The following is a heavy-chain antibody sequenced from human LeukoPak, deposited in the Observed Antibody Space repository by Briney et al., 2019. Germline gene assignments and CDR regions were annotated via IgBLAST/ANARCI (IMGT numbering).Heavy chain of an antibody. Sequence: GASVKVSCKASDYTFTSYGINWVRQAPGQGLEWMGWISVYNGNTNSAQKLQGRVTMTTDTSTSTAYMELRSLRSDDTAVYYCARDRGYSSGWSDFDYWGQGTLVTVSS. CDR3: ARDRGYSSGWSDFDY. CDR2: ISVYNGNT. D-gene: IGHD6-19*01. CDR1: DYTFTSYG. J-gene: IGHJ4*02. V-gene: IGHV1-18*01.